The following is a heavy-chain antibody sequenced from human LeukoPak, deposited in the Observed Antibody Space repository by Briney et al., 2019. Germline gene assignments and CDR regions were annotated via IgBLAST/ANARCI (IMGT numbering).Heavy chain of an antibody. D-gene: IGHD2-2*01. Sequence: ASVKVSCKASGYRFTSYDMHWVRQAPGQGLEWMGIINPSGGSTSYAQRFQGRVAMTRDTSTTTDYMEVNSLTSEDMAVYFCARDGPTAAPFDYWGQGTLVTVSS. V-gene: IGHV1-46*01. CDR1: GYRFTSYD. CDR3: ARDGPTAAPFDY. J-gene: IGHJ4*02. CDR2: INPSGGST.